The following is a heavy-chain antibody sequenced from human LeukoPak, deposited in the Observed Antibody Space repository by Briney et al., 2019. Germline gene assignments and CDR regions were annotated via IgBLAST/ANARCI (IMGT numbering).Heavy chain of an antibody. D-gene: IGHD3-22*01. CDR2: MYYSGST. CDR3: ARHAYYYDRSGSYEAFDS. CDR1: GGSISTYY. J-gene: IGHJ3*02. Sequence: PSETLSLTCTVSGGSISTYYWSWIRQPPGKGLEWIGSMYYSGSTNYKPSLKSRVTISVDTSKNQFSLKLSSVTAADTAVYYCARHAYYYDRSGSYEAFDSWGQGTIVTVYS. V-gene: IGHV4-59*08.